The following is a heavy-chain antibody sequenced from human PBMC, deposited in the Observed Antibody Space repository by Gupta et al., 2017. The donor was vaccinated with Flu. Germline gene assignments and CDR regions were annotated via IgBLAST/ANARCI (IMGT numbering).Heavy chain of an antibody. V-gene: IGHV3-23*01. CDR1: GLTFSDYA. CDR3: AKDRSGNPAIDY. J-gene: IGHJ4*02. Sequence: EVQLLESGGGVVQPGESLRLSCVVSGLTFSDYAMNWVRQAPGKGLEWLSTVGAGGDRTYSADSVMGRFTISRDNSKNTIYLQMNSLTGDYTAVYYCAKDRSGNPAIDYWGQGALVTVSA. D-gene: IGHD6-13*01. CDR2: VGAGGDRT.